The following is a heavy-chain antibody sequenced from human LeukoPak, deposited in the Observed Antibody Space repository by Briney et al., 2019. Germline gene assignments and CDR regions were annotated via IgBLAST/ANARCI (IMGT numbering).Heavy chain of an antibody. Sequence: GGSLRLSCAASGFTFSSYAMHWVRQAPGKGLEWVAVISYDGSNKYYADSVKGRFTISRDNSKNTLYLQMNSLRAEDTAVYYCARDLITRVYSGSSYFDYWGQGTLVTVSS. CDR2: ISYDGSNK. CDR3: ARDLITRVYSGSSYFDY. D-gene: IGHD1-26*01. V-gene: IGHV3-30*04. CDR1: GFTFSSYA. J-gene: IGHJ4*02.